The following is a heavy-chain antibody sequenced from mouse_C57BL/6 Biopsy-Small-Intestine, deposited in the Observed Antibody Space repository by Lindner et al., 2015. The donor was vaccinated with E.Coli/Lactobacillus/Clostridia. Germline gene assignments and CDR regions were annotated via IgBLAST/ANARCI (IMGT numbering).Heavy chain of an antibody. D-gene: IGHD1-1*01. V-gene: IGHV1-81*01. CDR1: GYTFTSYG. CDR2: IYPRGGNT. CDR3: AREYGSSYGDYFDY. J-gene: IGHJ2*01. Sequence: VQLQESGAELARPGASVKLSCKASGYTFTSYGISWVKQTTGQGLEWIGEIYPRGGNTYYSEKFKGKATLTADKSPSTAYMELRSLTSEDSAVYFCAREYGSSYGDYFDYWGQGTTLTVSS.